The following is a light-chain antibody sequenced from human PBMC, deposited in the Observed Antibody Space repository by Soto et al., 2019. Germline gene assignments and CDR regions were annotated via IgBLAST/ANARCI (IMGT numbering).Light chain of an antibody. V-gene: IGLV2-23*02. J-gene: IGLJ1*01. CDR2: EVT. Sequence: QSALAQPASVSGSPGQSITISCTGTNSNVGNYNLVSWYQQHPGRAPKLLIYEVTKRPSGVPNRFSASKSGNTASLTISGLQAEDEADYYCCSYAGRSDDVFGTGTKVTVL. CDR1: NSNVGNYNL. CDR3: CSYAGRSDDV.